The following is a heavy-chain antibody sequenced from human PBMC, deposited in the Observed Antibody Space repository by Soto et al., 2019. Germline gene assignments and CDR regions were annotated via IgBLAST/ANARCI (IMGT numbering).Heavy chain of an antibody. J-gene: IGHJ4*02. CDR2: INSDGSRT. CDR1: GFTFSSYW. D-gene: IGHD6-13*01. Sequence: PGGSLRLSCAASGFTFSSYWMHWVRQAPGEGLVWVSRINSDGSRTTYADSVKGRFTISRDSAKNTVYLQMNSLRVEDTAVYYCTRASVGRRWPPPFDYWGQGTLVTVSS. CDR3: TRASVGRRWPPPFDY. V-gene: IGHV3-74*01.